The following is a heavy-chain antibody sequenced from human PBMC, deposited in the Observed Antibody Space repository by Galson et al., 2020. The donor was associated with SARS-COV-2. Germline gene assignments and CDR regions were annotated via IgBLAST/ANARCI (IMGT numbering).Heavy chain of an antibody. D-gene: IGHD3-22*01. CDR3: VRDRLSYRYDSSCPSAAFDI. V-gene: IGHV4-30-4*08. CDR2: IYYSETT. J-gene: IGHJ3*02. CDR1: GDSVSSGDYY. Sequence: SETLSLTCTVSGDSVSSGDYYWSWIRQPPGQGLEWIGYIYYSETTYYNPSLKGRVTISAETSKNQFSLPLSSVTAADPAVYYCVRDRLSYRYDSSCPSAAFDIWGQGTMVTVSS.